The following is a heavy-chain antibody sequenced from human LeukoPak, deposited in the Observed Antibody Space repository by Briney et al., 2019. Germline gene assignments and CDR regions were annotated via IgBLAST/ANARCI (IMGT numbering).Heavy chain of an antibody. Sequence: ASVKVSCKASGHTFTSYGISWVRQAPGQGLEWMGWISAYNGNTNYAQKLQGRVTMTTDTSTSTAYMELRSLRSDDTAVYYCVAIVGATYYDFWSGYYLFDYWGQGTLVTVSS. D-gene: IGHD3-3*01. CDR1: GHTFTSYG. CDR2: ISAYNGNT. V-gene: IGHV1-18*01. J-gene: IGHJ4*02. CDR3: VAIVGATYYDFWSGYYLFDY.